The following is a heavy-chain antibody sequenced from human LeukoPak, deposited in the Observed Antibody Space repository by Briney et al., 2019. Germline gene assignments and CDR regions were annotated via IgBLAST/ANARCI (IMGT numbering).Heavy chain of an antibody. Sequence: ASVKVSCKASGYTFTGYYMHWVRQAPGQGLEWMGWINPNSGGTNYAQKFQGWVTMTRDTSISTAYMELSRLRSDDTAVYYCARLRDYYSSGARAFDIWGQGTMVTVSS. J-gene: IGHJ3*02. D-gene: IGHD3-10*01. V-gene: IGHV1-2*04. CDR1: GYTFTGYY. CDR2: INPNSGGT. CDR3: ARLRDYYSSGARAFDI.